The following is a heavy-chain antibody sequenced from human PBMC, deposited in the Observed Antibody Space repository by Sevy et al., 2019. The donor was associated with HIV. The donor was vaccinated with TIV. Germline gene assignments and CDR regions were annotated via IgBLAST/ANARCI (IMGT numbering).Heavy chain of an antibody. D-gene: IGHD3-10*01. CDR1: GGTFSSYA. CDR2: IIPIFGTA. Sequence: APVKVSCKASGGTFSSYAISWVRQAPGQGLEWMGRIIPIFGTANYAQKFQGRVTITADESTSTAYMELSSLRSEDTAVYYCARDSISTGWFGFCWGQGTLVTVSS. V-gene: IGHV1-69*13. CDR3: ARDSISTGWFGFC. J-gene: IGHJ4*02.